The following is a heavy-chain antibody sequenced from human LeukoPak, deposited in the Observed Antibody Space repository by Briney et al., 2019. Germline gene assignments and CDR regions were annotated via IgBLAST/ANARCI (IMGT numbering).Heavy chain of an antibody. CDR3: ARDLEDPYRSPFDY. CDR1: GFTFSSYE. CDR2: ISSSGSTI. D-gene: IGHD1-1*01. J-gene: IGHJ4*02. Sequence: GGSLRLSCAASGFTFSSYEMNWVRQAPGKGLEWVSYISSSGSTIYYADSVKGRFTISRDNAKNSLYLQMNSLRAEDTAVYYCARDLEDPYRSPFDYWGQGTLVTVSS. V-gene: IGHV3-48*03.